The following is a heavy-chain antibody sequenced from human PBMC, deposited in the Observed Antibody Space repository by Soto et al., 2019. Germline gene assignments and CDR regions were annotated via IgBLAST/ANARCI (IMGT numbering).Heavy chain of an antibody. Sequence: PGGSLRLSCTTSGFNFGEYAISWVRQAPGRGLEWVGFIRTKTNGGTTEYVASVKGRFTISRDDSKSIAYLQMNSLKTDDTAMYYCSTWVGALDYWGQGTLVTVSS. V-gene: IGHV3-49*04. CDR2: IRTKTNGGTT. J-gene: IGHJ4*02. CDR3: STWVGALDY. D-gene: IGHD1-26*01. CDR1: GFNFGEYA.